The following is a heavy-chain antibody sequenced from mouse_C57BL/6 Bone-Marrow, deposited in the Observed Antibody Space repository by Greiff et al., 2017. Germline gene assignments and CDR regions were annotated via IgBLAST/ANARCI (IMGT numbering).Heavy chain of an antibody. Sequence: EVQLQQSGTVLARPGASVKMSCKTSGYTFTSYWMHWVKQRPGQGLEWIGAIYPGNSDTSYNQKFKGKAKLTAVTSASTAYMELSSLTHEDSAVYYCTRRDGSPYYFDYWYQGTTLTVSS. CDR1: GYTFTSYW. V-gene: IGHV1-5*01. J-gene: IGHJ2*01. CDR2: IYPGNSDT. D-gene: IGHD1-1*01. CDR3: TRRDGSPYYFDY.